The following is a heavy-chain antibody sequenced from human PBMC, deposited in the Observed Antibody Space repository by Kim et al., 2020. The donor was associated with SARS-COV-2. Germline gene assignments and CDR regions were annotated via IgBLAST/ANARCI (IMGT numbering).Heavy chain of an antibody. CDR1: GGSFSGYY. CDR2: INHSGST. J-gene: IGHJ5*02. V-gene: IGHV4-34*01. D-gene: IGHD6-19*01. Sequence: SETLSLTCAVYGGSFSGYYWSWIRQPPGKGLEWIGEINHSGSTNYNPSLKSRVTISVDTSKNQFSLKLSSVTAADTAVYYCARGGRQWLGRNNWFDPWGQGTLVTVSS. CDR3: ARGGRQWLGRNNWFDP.